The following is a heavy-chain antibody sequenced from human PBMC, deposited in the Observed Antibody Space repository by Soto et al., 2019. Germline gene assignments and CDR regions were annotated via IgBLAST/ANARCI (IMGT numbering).Heavy chain of an antibody. D-gene: IGHD2-15*01. V-gene: IGHV4-59*01. Sequence: SETLSLTCTVSGGSISSYYWSWNRQPPGKGLEWIGYIYYSGSTNYNPSLKSRVTISVDTSKNQFSLKLSSVTAADTAVYYCASGGSCYSRYCYFDYWGPGTLVTVST. J-gene: IGHJ4*02. CDR2: IYYSGST. CDR1: GGSISSYY. CDR3: ASGGSCYSRYCYFDY.